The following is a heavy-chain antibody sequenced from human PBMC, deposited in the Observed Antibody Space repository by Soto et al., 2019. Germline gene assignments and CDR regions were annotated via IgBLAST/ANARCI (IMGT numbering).Heavy chain of an antibody. V-gene: IGHV4-4*02. Sequence: SETLSLTCGVSGDSASSVNWWSWVRQAPGKGLEWIGEIYHSGTTNYNPSLTGRVTMSVDKSKNQFSLNLTSVTAADTAVYYCARLTRFFTISPFDPWGRGTLVTVSS. CDR2: IYHSGTT. CDR1: GDSASSVNW. CDR3: ARLTRFFTISPFDP. J-gene: IGHJ5*02. D-gene: IGHD3-9*01.